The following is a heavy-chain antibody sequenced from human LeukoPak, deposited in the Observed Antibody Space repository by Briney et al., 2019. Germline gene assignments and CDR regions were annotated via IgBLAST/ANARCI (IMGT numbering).Heavy chain of an antibody. CDR1: GGSISSSSYY. Sequence: SETLSLTCTVSGGSISSSSYYWGWIRQPPGKGLEWIGSIYYSGSTYYNPSLRSRVTVSVDTSKNQFSLKLSSVTAADTAVYYCARVGGSFNAFDIWGQGTMVTVSS. D-gene: IGHD3-16*01. V-gene: IGHV4-39*07. J-gene: IGHJ3*02. CDR3: ARVGGSFNAFDI. CDR2: IYYSGST.